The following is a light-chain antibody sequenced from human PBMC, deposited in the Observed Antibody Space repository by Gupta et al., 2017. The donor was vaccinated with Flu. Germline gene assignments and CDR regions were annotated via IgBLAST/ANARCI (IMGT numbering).Light chain of an antibody. CDR3: QSYDATNVV. V-gene: IGLV6-57*01. Sequence: LMLPQPHSVSESPAKTVTLSCMRNSGSIDSNHVQWYQQRPGSSPVTVIYEDNRRPSAVPGRFSGSIDSSSNSASLTISGLPAEDEADYYCQSYDATNVVFGGGTKLTVL. J-gene: IGLJ2*01. CDR2: EDN. CDR1: SGSIDSNH.